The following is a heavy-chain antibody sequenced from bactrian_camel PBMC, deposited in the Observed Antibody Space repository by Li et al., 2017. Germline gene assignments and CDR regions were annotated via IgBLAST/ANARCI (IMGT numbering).Heavy chain of an antibody. V-gene: IGHV3S33*01. J-gene: IGHJ4*01. CDR1: YTRRPNY. CDR3: AADSTGWGGYCPDEYTY. D-gene: IGHD2*01. CDR2: IYTGGGDG. Sequence: HVQLVESGGGSVQAGGSLRLSCTYTRRPNYVTWFRQGPGNGREGVASIYTGGGDGYYADGVKGRFTISHDNAKNILYLQMNSLKPEDTAMYYCAADSTGWGGYCPDEYTYWGQGTQVTVS.